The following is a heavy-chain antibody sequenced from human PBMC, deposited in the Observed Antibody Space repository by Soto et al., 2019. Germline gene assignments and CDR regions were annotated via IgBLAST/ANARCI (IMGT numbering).Heavy chain of an antibody. J-gene: IGHJ6*02. CDR3: ADTTDLDYGDPDNWEDSYYGMDV. Sequence: QVQLVKSGAEVKKPGSSVKVSCKASGGTFSSYTISWVRQAPGQGLEWMGRIIPILGIANYAQKFQGRVTITADKSTTTAYMELSSLRSEHTAGYYCADTTDLDYGDPDNWEDSYYGMDVWGQGTKVTVSS. D-gene: IGHD4-17*01. CDR1: GGTFSSYT. CDR2: IIPILGIA. V-gene: IGHV1-69*02.